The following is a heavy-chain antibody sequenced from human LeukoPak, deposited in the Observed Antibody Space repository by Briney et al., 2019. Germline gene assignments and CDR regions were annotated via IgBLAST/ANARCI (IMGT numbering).Heavy chain of an antibody. Sequence: GGSLRLSCAASGFTFNNYAMSWVRQAPGKGLEWVSSVSGSGGSSYYADSVKGRFTISRDNSKNTLYLQMNSLRAEDTAVYYCYGSGSYSMYYFDYWGQGTLVTVSS. CDR1: GFTFNNYA. CDR2: VSGSGGSS. V-gene: IGHV3-23*01. CDR3: YGSGSYSMYYFDY. D-gene: IGHD3-10*01. J-gene: IGHJ4*02.